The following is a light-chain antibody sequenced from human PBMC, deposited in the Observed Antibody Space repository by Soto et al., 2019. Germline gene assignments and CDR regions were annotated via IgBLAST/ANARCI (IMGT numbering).Light chain of an antibody. CDR3: QHYNNWPYT. J-gene: IGKJ2*01. CDR2: GAS. V-gene: IGKV3-15*01. Sequence: EIVMTQSPATLSVSPGERATLSCRASQSVSSNLAWYQQKPGQAPRLLIYGASTRATGIPARFSGSGSGTEFTLTISSLQSEDFAVYYCQHYNNWPYTFGQGPK. CDR1: QSVSSN.